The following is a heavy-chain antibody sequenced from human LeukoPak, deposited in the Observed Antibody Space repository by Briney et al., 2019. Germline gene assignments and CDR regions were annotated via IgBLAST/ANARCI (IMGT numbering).Heavy chain of an antibody. V-gene: IGHV3-23*05. CDR1: GFTFSDYA. J-gene: IGHJ4*02. CDR2: FKTKYHQV. CDR3: ARSVPDYTRFDY. Sequence: PGGSLRLSCVASGFTFSDYAMNWVRQAPGKGLEWVSTFKTKYHQVYYAESVRGRFTISTDNSRDTVFLQMNSLRADDTALYYCARSVPDYTRFDYWGQGALATVSS. D-gene: IGHD4-11*01.